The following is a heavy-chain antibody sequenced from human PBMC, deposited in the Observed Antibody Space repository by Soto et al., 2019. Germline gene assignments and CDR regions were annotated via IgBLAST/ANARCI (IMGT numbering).Heavy chain of an antibody. J-gene: IGHJ6*02. V-gene: IGHV4-39*07. CDR2: IYYSGST. CDR3: ASLGIVGARVQGGMDV. Sequence: SETLSLTCTVSGGSISSSSYYWGWIRQPPGKGLEWIGSIYYSGSTYYNPSLKSRVTISVDTSKNQFSLKLSSVTAADTAVYYCASLGIVGARVQGGMDVWGQGTTVTVSS. D-gene: IGHD1-26*01. CDR1: GGSISSSSYY.